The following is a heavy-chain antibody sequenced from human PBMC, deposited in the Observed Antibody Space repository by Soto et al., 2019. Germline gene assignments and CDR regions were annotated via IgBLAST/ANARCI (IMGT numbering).Heavy chain of an antibody. V-gene: IGHV1-46*01. J-gene: IGHJ5*02. CDR3: ARDRRDQLLLNNWFDP. Sequence: ASVKVSCKASGYTFSSYYMNWVRQAPGQGLECLGIINPSGGYTTYAQRFLGRVTMTSDTSTSTVHMELGSLTSDDTAVYYCARDRRDQLLLNNWFDPWGQGTLGTVSS. CDR2: INPSGGYT. D-gene: IGHD2-15*01. CDR1: GYTFSSYY.